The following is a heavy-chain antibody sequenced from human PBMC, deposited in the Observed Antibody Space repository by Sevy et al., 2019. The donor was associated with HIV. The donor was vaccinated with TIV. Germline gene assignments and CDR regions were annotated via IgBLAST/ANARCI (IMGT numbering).Heavy chain of an antibody. J-gene: IGHJ4*02. D-gene: IGHD3-10*01. Sequence: ASVKVSCKASGYNFMSDGISWVRQAPGQGLEWVGWIGLYNGNAHSAQKLKDRVTMTADTSTSTAYMELGSLRSDDTAVYYCARVPTYYYGSGTYFDYWGQGTLVTVSS. CDR3: ARVPTYYYGSGTYFDY. CDR2: IGLYNGNA. V-gene: IGHV1-18*01. CDR1: GYNFMSDG.